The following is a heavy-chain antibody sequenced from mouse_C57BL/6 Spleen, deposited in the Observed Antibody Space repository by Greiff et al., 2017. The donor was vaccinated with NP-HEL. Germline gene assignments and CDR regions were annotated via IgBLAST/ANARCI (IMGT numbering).Heavy chain of an antibody. CDR1: GYTFTSYW. Sequence: QVHVKQPGAELVKPGASVKLSCKASGYTFTSYWMHWVKQRPGRGLEWIGRIDPNSGGTKYNEKFKSKATLTVDKPSSTAYMQLSSLTSEDSAVYYCARPLYDGYDWYFDVWGTGTTVTVSS. J-gene: IGHJ1*03. D-gene: IGHD2-3*01. V-gene: IGHV1-72*01. CDR3: ARPLYDGYDWYFDV. CDR2: IDPNSGGT.